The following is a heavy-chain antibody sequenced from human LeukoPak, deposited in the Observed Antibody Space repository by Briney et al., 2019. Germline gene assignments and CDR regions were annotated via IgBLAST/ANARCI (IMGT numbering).Heavy chain of an antibody. V-gene: IGHV3-48*01. Sequence: GGSLRLSCAASGFTFSSYSMNWVRQAPGKGLEWVSYISSSSSTIYYADSVKGRFTISRGNAKNSLYLQMNSLRAEDTAVYYCARDRPHNWFDPWGQGTLVTVSS. J-gene: IGHJ5*02. D-gene: IGHD6-6*01. CDR1: GFTFSSYS. CDR3: ARDRPHNWFDP. CDR2: ISSSSSTI.